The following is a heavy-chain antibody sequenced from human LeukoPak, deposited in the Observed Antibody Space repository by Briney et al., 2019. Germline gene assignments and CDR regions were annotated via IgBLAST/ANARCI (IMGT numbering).Heavy chain of an antibody. V-gene: IGHV3-30*02. CDR2: IRYDGNDK. CDR3: AKDLMRDRWFGES. J-gene: IGHJ5*02. CDR1: GFTFSSYG. Sequence: PGGSLRLSCAASGFTFSSYGMHWVRQAPGKGLEWVAFIRYDGNDKFYADSVKGRFTISRDTSRNTLYLQMNRLRADDTAVYYCAKDLMRDRWFGESWGQGTLVTVSS. D-gene: IGHD3-10*01.